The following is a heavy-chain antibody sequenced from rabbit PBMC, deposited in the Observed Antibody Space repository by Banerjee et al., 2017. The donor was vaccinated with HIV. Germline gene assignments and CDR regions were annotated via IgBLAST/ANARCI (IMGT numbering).Heavy chain of an antibody. CDR3: ARDGAGYDGYGYAYYYGMDL. Sequence: QSLEESGGDLVKPGASLTLTCTASGFSFSSSYYMCWVRQAPGKGLEWIACIGGGSSGSTYYASWAKGRFTISKTSSTTVTLQMTSLTAADTATYFCARDGAGYDGYGYAYYYGMDLWGPGTLVTDS. CDR2: IGGGSSGST. D-gene: IGHD6-1*01. J-gene: IGHJ6*01. CDR1: GFSFSSSYY. V-gene: IGHV1S40*01.